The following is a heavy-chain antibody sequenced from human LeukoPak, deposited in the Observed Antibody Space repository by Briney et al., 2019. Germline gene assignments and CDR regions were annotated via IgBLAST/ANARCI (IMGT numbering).Heavy chain of an antibody. J-gene: IGHJ3*02. Sequence: GGSLRLSCAASGFPVSSNYMSWVRQAPGKGLEWVSVIYSGGSTYYADSVKGRFTISRDKSKNMLYLQMNSLRAEDTAVYYCASNYYVTRAAFDIWGQGTMVTVSS. CDR3: ASNYYVTRAAFDI. V-gene: IGHV3-53*01. CDR2: IYSGGST. CDR1: GFPVSSNY. D-gene: IGHD3-10*02.